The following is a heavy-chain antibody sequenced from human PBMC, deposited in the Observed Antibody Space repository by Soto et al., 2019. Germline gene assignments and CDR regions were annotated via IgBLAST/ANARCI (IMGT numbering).Heavy chain of an antibody. V-gene: IGHV2-5*01. Sequence: QITLKESGPTLVQPTQPLTLTCTFSGFSLTDTGATVGWNRQAPGKGLEWLALIYWYDDKRYNPSLKNRLSIAEDSSRNQVILTLSYVGPVDTATYYCAHSHFEILTGPFDSWGPGTLVTVSS. CDR3: AHSHFEILTGPFDS. CDR2: IYWYDDK. D-gene: IGHD3-9*01. CDR1: GFSLTDTGAT. J-gene: IGHJ5*01.